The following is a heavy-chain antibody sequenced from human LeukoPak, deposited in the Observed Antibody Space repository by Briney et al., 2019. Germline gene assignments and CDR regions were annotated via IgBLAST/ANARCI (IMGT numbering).Heavy chain of an antibody. CDR3: AKTAWEAGLCFDY. Sequence: SETLSLTCSVSGDSISNFYWSWIRQPPGKGLEWIGYIDYSGSTSYNPSLKSRVTISVDTSKNQFSLKLSSVTAADTAVYYCAKTAWEAGLCFDYWGQGTLVTVSS. CDR1: GDSISNFY. J-gene: IGHJ4*02. CDR2: IDYSGST. D-gene: IGHD5-18*01. V-gene: IGHV4-59*12.